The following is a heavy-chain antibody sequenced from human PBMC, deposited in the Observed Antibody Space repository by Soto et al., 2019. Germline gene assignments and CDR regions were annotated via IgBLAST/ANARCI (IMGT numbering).Heavy chain of an antibody. J-gene: IGHJ4*02. V-gene: IGHV1-69*06. Sequence: ASVKVSCKASGYTFTSYYMHWVRQAPGQGLEWMGGIIPIFGTANYAQDFQGRVTMTDDTSANTANMQLSGLRSEDTAVYYCVVAGYWTWGQGALVTVSS. CDR2: IIPIFGTA. CDR1: GYTFTSYY. CDR3: VVAGYWT. D-gene: IGHD2-8*02.